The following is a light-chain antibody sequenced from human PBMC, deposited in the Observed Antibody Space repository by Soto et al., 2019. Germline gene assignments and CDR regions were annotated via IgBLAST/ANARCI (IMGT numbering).Light chain of an antibody. CDR2: GTT. CDR1: TGAVTYGHS. Sequence: QTVVTQEPSLTVSPGGTVTLTCATNTGAVTYGHSPNWFQQKPGQAPRALIYGTTIKYSWTPARFSGSLIGDKAALTLSGVQPEDEDEDYCLLVYGGTTHVFGVGTKLTVL. CDR3: LLVYGGTTHV. J-gene: IGLJ2*01. V-gene: IGLV7-43*01.